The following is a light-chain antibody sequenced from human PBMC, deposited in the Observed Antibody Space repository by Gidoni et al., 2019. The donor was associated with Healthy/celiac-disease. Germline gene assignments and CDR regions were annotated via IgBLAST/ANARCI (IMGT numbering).Light chain of an antibody. Sequence: SALTQPASASGSPGQATTISCTGTTSDVGGHNFVSWYQPHPGKAPKLMIYAVSNRPSVVSNRFSGSKSGNTASLTISGLQAEDEADYYCSSYTSGPGVVFGGGTKLTVL. J-gene: IGLJ2*01. CDR3: SSYTSGPGVV. CDR2: AVS. CDR1: TSDVGGHNF. V-gene: IGLV2-14*01.